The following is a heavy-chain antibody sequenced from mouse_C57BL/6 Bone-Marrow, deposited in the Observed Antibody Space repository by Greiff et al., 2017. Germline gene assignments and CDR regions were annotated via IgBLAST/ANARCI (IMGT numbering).Heavy chain of an antibody. Sequence: VQLKESGPVLARPGASVKMSCKTSGYTFTSYWMHWVKPRPGQGLEWIGAIYPGNSDTSYNQKFKGKAKRTAVPSARTAYMELSSLTNEDSAVYYCTRSCDGYYPWYFDVGGTGTTVTVAA. J-gene: IGHJ1*03. CDR2: IYPGNSDT. CDR3: TRSCDGYYPWYFDV. CDR1: GYTFTSYW. D-gene: IGHD2-3*01. V-gene: IGHV1-5*01.